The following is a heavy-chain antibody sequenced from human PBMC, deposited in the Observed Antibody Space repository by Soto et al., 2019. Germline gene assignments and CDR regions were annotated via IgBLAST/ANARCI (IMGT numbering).Heavy chain of an antibody. CDR1: GGTFSSDA. CDR3: ACGSDRGCVLVTEYYYFDY. V-gene: IGHV1-69*12. CDR2: IIPIFGTA. D-gene: IGHD2-2*01. J-gene: IGHJ4*02. Sequence: QVQLVQSGAEVKKPGSSVKVSCKASGGTFSSDAISWVRQAPGQGLELMGGIIPIFGTANYAQKFQGRVTITADESTSTAYMELSSLRSEDTAMYYCACGSDRGCVLVTEYYYFDYWGQGTLVTVSS.